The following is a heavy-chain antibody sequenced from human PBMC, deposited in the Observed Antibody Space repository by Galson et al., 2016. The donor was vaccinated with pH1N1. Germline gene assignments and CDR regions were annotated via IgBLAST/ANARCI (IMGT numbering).Heavy chain of an antibody. D-gene: IGHD6-19*01. V-gene: IGHV3-30-3*01. J-gene: IGHJ6*02. Sequence: SLRLSCAASGFTFSTYAMHWVRQAPGKGLEWVALTSYDGSNKYYADSVKGRFTISRGNSKNTLYLEMNSLRAEDTAVYYCARETPYSSGWGYYYGMDVWGQGTTVTVSS. CDR1: GFTFSTYA. CDR2: TSYDGSNK. CDR3: ARETPYSSGWGYYYGMDV.